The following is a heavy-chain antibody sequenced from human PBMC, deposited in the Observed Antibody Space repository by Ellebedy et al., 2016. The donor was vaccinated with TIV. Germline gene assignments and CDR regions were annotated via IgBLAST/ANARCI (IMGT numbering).Heavy chain of an antibody. V-gene: IGHV3-7*03. J-gene: IGHJ4*02. CDR2: IKEDGSHK. CDR3: AKWRWWQSEFDF. CDR1: GFIFSSYW. Sequence: GESLKISCAASGFIFSSYWLSWVRQAPGKGLEWVARIKEDGSHKEYVDSVEGRFAIARDNAKNFLYLQVTSLRAEDTAVYYCAKWRWWQSEFDFWGQGTLVTVSS. D-gene: IGHD5-12*01.